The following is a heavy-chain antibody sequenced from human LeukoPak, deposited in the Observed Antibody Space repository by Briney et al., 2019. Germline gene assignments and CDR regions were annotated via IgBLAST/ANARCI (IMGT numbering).Heavy chain of an antibody. V-gene: IGHV3-23*01. D-gene: IGHD1-1*01. J-gene: IGHJ4*02. CDR2: ISGSGGST. CDR1: GFTFSSYA. CDR3: AKVQLELRGAYSFDY. Sequence: GGSLRLSCAASGFTFSSYAMSWVRQAPGKGLEWVSAISGSGGSTYYADSVKGRFTISRDNSKNTLYLQMNSLRAEDTAVYYCAKVQLELRGAYSFDYWGQGTLVTVSS.